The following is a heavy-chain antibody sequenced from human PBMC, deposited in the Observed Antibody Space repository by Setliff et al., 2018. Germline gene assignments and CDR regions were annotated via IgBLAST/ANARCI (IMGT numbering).Heavy chain of an antibody. V-gene: IGHV3-30*02. CDR2: IRYGGTKK. J-gene: IGHJ6*03. D-gene: IGHD7-27*01. Sequence: PGGSLRLSCAASGFAFSTYGIHWVRHTPGKGLEWVAYIRYGGTKKDYADYVRGRFTISRDNARNALYLQMVSLRGEDTGVYFCAALDWGENFYNVDVWGKGTTVTVSS. CDR3: AALDWGENFYNVDV. CDR1: GFAFSTYG.